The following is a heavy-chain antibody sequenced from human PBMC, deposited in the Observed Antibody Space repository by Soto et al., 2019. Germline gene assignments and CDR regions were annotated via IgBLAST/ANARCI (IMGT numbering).Heavy chain of an antibody. CDR2: IYWDDDK. CDR3: AHCYGDQGEIDAFDI. V-gene: IGHV2-5*02. Sequence: QITLKESGPTLVKPTQTLTLTCTFSGFSLSTSGVGVGWIRQPPVKALEWLALIYWDDDKRYSPSLKSRLTITNDTSKNQVVLTMTNMDPVDTATYYCAHCYGDQGEIDAFDIWGQGTMVTVSS. J-gene: IGHJ3*02. D-gene: IGHD4-17*01. CDR1: GFSLSTSGVG.